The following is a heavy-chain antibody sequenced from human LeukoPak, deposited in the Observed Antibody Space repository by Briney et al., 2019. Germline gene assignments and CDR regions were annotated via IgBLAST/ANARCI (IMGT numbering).Heavy chain of an antibody. D-gene: IGHD3-16*01. CDR2: ISANDGRT. CDR1: VFTFSTST. V-gene: IGHV3-23*01. J-gene: IGHJ3*02. Sequence: PGGSLRLSCAASVFTFSTSTMSWVRDAPGKGLEWVSHISANDGRTYYADSVKARFTVSRDNSKNTLYLQMNSLRAEDTALYYCVKNYQDMRTLRGTFDIWGQGTMVTVSS. CDR3: VKNYQDMRTLRGTFDI.